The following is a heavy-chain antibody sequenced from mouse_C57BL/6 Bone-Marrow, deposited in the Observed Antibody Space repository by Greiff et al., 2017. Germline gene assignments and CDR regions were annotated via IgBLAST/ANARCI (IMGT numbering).Heavy chain of an antibody. V-gene: IGHV1-50*01. Sequence: QVQLQQPGAELVKPGASVKLSCKASGYTFTSYWMQWVQQRPGQGLEWIGEIDPSDSYTNYNQKFKGKATLTVDTSTSTAYMQLSSLTSEDSAVYYCARNYGSSYWYFDVWGTGTTVTVSS. CDR3: ARNYGSSYWYFDV. D-gene: IGHD1-1*01. CDR1: GYTFTSYW. CDR2: IDPSDSYT. J-gene: IGHJ1*03.